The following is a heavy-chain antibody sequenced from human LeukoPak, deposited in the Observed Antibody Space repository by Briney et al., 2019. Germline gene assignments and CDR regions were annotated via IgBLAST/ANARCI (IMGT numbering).Heavy chain of an antibody. CDR2: IYTSGST. V-gene: IGHV4-4*07. Sequence: SETLSPTCTVSGGSISSYYWSWIRQPAGKGLEWIGRIYTSGSTNYNPSLKSRVTMSVDTSKNQFSLKLSSVTAADTAVYYCVRYSSSWPAQGYFQHWGQGTLVTVSS. D-gene: IGHD6-13*01. J-gene: IGHJ1*01. CDR3: VRYSSSWPAQGYFQH. CDR1: GGSISSYY.